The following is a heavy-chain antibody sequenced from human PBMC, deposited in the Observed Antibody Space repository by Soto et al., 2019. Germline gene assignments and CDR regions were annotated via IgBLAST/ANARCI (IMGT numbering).Heavy chain of an antibody. J-gene: IGHJ6*02. Sequence: SVKVSCKASGGTFSSYAISWVRQAPGQGLEWMGGIIPIFGTANYAQKFQGRVTITADESTSTAYMELSSLRSEDTAVYYCASISSSTSHTYYYYGMDVWGQGTTVTVSS. CDR2: IIPIFGTA. V-gene: IGHV1-69*13. CDR1: GGTFSSYA. D-gene: IGHD2-2*01. CDR3: ASISSSTSHTYYYYGMDV.